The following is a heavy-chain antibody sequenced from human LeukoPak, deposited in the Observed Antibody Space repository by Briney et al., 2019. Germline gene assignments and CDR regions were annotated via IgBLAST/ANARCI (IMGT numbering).Heavy chain of an antibody. J-gene: IGHJ6*03. CDR3: ARDLLAHYYMDV. D-gene: IGHD2-8*02. CDR2: IYHSGST. CDR1: GGSISSSNW. V-gene: IGHV4-4*02. Sequence: PSETLSLTCAVSGGSISSSNWWSWVRQPPGKGLEWIGEIYHSGSTNYNPSLKSRVTISVDTSKNQFSLKLSSVTAADTAVYYCARDLLAHYYMDVWGKGTTVTVSS.